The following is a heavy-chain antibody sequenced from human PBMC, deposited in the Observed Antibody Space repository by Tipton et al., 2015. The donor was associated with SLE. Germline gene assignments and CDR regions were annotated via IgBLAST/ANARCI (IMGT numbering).Heavy chain of an antibody. CDR3: ARDYYGSGFDAFDI. Sequence: GLVKPSETLSLTCTVSGGSISSSGYDWSWIRQPPKQGLEWIGWIYHTGSTDYNPSLKSRVTISVDTSKNQFSLRLSSVTAADTAVYYCARDYYGSGFDAFDIWGQGTMVTVSS. CDR1: GGSISSSGYD. D-gene: IGHD3-10*01. CDR2: IYHTGST. V-gene: IGHV4-61*08. J-gene: IGHJ3*02.